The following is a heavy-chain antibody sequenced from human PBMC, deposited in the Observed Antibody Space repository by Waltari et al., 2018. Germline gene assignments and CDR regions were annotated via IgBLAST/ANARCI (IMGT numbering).Heavy chain of an antibody. J-gene: IGHJ3*02. Sequence: EVQVLESGGGLVQPGGSLRLSCAASGFPFSSYAMTWVRQAPGKGLGGVARVSGRGTNTNYADSVKDRFTLSRDNSKNTLHLQMNSLRAEDTAVYYCAKAVEIWFYAFDIWGQGTMVTVSS. CDR3: AKAVEIWFYAFDI. CDR1: GFPFSSYA. CDR2: VSGRGTNT. D-gene: IGHD3-10*01. V-gene: IGHV3-23*01.